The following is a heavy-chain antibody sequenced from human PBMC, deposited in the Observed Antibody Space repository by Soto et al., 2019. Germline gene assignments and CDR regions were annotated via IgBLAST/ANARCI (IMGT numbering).Heavy chain of an antibody. V-gene: IGHV3-23*01. D-gene: IGHD3-22*01. CDR3: TKSQIIAYYDRSGCLDN. CDR1: GLPFSSHV. Sequence: EVQLLESGGDLVQPGGSLRLSCGVSGLPFSSHVMNWVRQAPGKGLEWVSRISGNGGITFYSASVKGRFVISRDNPKNTLYLQMNILRTEDTALYYCTKSQIIAYYDRSGCLDNWGQGTLVTVSS. J-gene: IGHJ4*02. CDR2: ISGNGGIT.